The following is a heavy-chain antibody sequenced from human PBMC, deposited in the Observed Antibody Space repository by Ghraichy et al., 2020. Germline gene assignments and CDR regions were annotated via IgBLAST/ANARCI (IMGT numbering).Heavy chain of an antibody. J-gene: IGHJ4*02. CDR1: GGSISSGGYY. V-gene: IGHV4-31*03. D-gene: IGHD5-12*01. CDR3: ARGGSANNSGGYDLFYFDY. CDR2: IYYSGST. Sequence: SQTLSLTCTVFGGSISSGGYYWSWIRQHPGKGLEWIGYIYYSGSTYYNPSLKSRVTISADTSKNQFSLKLSSVTAADTAVYYCARGGSANNSGGYDLFYFDYWGQGTLVTVSS.